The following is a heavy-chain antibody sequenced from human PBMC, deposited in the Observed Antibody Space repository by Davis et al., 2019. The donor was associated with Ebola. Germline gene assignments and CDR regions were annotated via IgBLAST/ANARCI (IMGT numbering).Heavy chain of an antibody. Sequence: SLKLSCAASGFTFSSDGVHCFSKAPGKELEWVAVIWYDGSNKYYADSVKGRFTISRDNSKNTLYLQMNSLRAEDTAVYYCAKAALDSWGQGTLVTVSS. CDR2: IWYDGSNK. V-gene: IGHV3-33*06. D-gene: IGHD6-25*01. J-gene: IGHJ4*02. CDR1: GFTFSSDG. CDR3: AKAALDS.